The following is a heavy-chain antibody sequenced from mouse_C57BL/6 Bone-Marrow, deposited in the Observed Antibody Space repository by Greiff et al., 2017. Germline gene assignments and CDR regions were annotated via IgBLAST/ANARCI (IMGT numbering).Heavy chain of an antibody. CDR3: ARGGYSNYEWYFYV. Sequence: EVQLQQSGPGLVKPSQSLSLTCSVTGYSITSGYYWNWIRQFPGNKLEWMGYISYDGSNNYNPSLKNRISITRDTSKNQFFLKLTSVTTEDTATYSCARGGYSNYEWYFYVWGTGTTVTVSS. V-gene: IGHV3-6*01. J-gene: IGHJ1*03. CDR2: ISYDGSN. CDR1: GYSITSGYY. D-gene: IGHD2-5*01.